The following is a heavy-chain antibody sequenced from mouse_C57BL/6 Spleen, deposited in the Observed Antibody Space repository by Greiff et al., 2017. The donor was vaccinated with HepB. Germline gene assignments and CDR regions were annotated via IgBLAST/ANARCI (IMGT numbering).Heavy chain of an antibody. CDR3: ARSLYLYAMDY. Sequence: EVKLQESGPELVKPGDSVKISCKASGYSFTGYFMNWVMQSHGKSLEWIGRINPYNGDTFYNQKFKGKATLTVDKSSSTAHMELRSLTSEDSAVYYCARSLYLYAMDYWGQGTSVTVSS. CDR1: GYSFTGYF. V-gene: IGHV1-20*01. J-gene: IGHJ4*01. D-gene: IGHD5-5*01. CDR2: INPYNGDT.